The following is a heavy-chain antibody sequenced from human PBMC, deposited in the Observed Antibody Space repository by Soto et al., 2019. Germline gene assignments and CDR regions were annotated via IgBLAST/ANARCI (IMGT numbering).Heavy chain of an antibody. CDR2: IKRDGGTA. Sequence: EVQLVESGGGLVQPGGSLRLSCAASGFTFSDYWMHWVRQVPGKGLEWVSRIKRDGGTANYADSVKGRFTISRDNAKNTLYLEMNILRDEDTADDYCARGLYSYNYQDVWVKVTTVTVSS. J-gene: IGHJ6*03. D-gene: IGHD2-8*01. CDR3: ARGLYSYNYQDV. V-gene: IGHV3-74*01. CDR1: GFTFSDYW.